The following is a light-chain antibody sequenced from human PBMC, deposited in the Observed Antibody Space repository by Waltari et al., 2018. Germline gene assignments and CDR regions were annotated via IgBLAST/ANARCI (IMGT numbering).Light chain of an antibody. V-gene: IGLV2-14*01. CDR3: SSYTTTSTLV. CDR2: DVN. J-gene: IGLJ2*01. Sequence: QSALTQPASVSGSPGQSITISCIGTSSAVGASHSFSWYQQPPGKAPKIMVYDVNRRPSGVSNRFSGSKSGSTASLTISGLQAEDEADYYCSSYTTTSTLVFGGGTKVTVL. CDR1: SSAVGASHS.